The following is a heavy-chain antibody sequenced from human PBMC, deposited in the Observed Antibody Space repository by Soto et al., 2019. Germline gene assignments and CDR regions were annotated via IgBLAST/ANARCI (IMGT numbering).Heavy chain of an antibody. CDR3: ARDAEIYSSGWYSFWFDP. CDR2: ISSSSSTI. V-gene: IGHV3-48*01. D-gene: IGHD6-19*01. Sequence: GTLRLSCAAPWFTFRSHNINWGRPAPGKGLEWVSYISSSSSTIYYADSVKGRFTISRDNAKNSLYLQMNSLRAEDTAVYYCARDAEIYSSGWYSFWFDPWGQGTLVTVSS. CDR1: WFTFRSHN. J-gene: IGHJ5*02.